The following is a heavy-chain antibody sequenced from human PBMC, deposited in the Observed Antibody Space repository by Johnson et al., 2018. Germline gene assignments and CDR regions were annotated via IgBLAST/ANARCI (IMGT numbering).Heavy chain of an antibody. CDR3: ARELGYAYGFYYYYYIDV. D-gene: IGHD5-18*01. Sequence: VQLVESGGGLVQPGGSQRLRLSCAASGFTFSTYSMIWVRQAPGKGLEWVSYISTSSSTLYYADSVKGRFTISRYEAKNSLYLQRNSLRAEDTAVYYCARELGYAYGFYYYYYIDVWGKGTTVTVSS. J-gene: IGHJ6*03. CDR1: GFTFSTYS. CDR2: ISTSSSTL. V-gene: IGHV3-48*01.